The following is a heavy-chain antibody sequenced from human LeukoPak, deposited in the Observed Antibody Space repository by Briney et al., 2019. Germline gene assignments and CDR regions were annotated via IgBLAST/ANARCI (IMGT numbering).Heavy chain of an antibody. CDR1: ASTFSTSP. Sequence: GGSLRLSCAASASTFSTSPLSWVRQAPGNGLEWVSLISGSGGRTYYADSVKGRFTISRDNSKNTLYLQMNSLRAGDTAVYYSASGREGLDVWGQGTTVTVSS. J-gene: IGHJ6*02. CDR2: ISGSGGRT. V-gene: IGHV3-23*01. CDR3: ASGREGLDV.